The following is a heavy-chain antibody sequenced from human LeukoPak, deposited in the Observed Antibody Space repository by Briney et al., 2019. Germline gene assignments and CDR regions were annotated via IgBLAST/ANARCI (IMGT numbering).Heavy chain of an antibody. J-gene: IGHJ4*02. D-gene: IGHD3-9*01. Sequence: ASVKVSCKASGYTFTGYYMHWVRQAPGQGLEWMGWISPNSGDTNYAQKFQGRATITADESTSTAYMELSSLRSEDTAVYYCARARDYDILTGYYGGVFDYWGQGTLVTVSS. CDR2: ISPNSGDT. CDR3: ARARDYDILTGYYGGVFDY. CDR1: GYTFTGYY. V-gene: IGHV1-2*02.